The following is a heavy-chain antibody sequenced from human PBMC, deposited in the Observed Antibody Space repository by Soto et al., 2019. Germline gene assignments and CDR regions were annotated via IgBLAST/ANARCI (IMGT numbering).Heavy chain of an antibody. CDR3: ASLLWGAVTTDF. CDR1: GLTFSSYW. J-gene: IGHJ4*02. D-gene: IGHD2-21*01. Sequence: EVQLVESGGGLVQPGGSPRLSCAASGLTFSSYWMHWVRQAPGKGLLWVARITSDGYNTAYADSVKGRFTISRDNARNTLYLQMHSLRAEDTAVYYCASLLWGAVTTDFWGQGTLVTVSS. CDR2: ITSDGYNT. V-gene: IGHV3-74*01.